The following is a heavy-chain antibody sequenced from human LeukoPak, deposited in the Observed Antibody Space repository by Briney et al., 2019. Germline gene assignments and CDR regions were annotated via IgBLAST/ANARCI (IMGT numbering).Heavy chain of an antibody. CDR2: INHSGST. CDR3: AGTGAGNMVRVY. Sequence: NSSETLSLTCTVSGGSISSYYWSWIRQPPGKGLEWIGEINHSGSTNYNPSLKSRVTISVDTSKNQFSLKLSSVTAADTAVYYCAGTGAGNMVRVYWGQGTLVTVSS. V-gene: IGHV4-34*01. D-gene: IGHD3-10*01. J-gene: IGHJ4*02. CDR1: GGSISSYY.